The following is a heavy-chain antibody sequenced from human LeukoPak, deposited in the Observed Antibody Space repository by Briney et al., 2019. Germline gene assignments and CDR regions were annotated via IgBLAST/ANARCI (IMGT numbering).Heavy chain of an antibody. CDR2: ITNDGSST. D-gene: IGHD6-19*01. CDR3: AKDSGWPFDY. J-gene: IGHJ4*02. V-gene: IGHV3-74*01. CDR1: GLTFSSHW. Sequence: GGSLRLSCAASGLTFSSHWMHWVRQAPGKGLVWVSRITNDGSSTTYADSVKGRFTISRDNAKNMLYLQMNSLRAEDTAVYYCAKDSGWPFDYWGQGTLVTVSS.